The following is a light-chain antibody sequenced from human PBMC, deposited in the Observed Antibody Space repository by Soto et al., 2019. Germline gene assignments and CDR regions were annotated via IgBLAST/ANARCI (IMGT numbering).Light chain of an antibody. CDR1: QSISAW. J-gene: IGKJ1*01. CDR2: AAS. V-gene: IGKV1-12*01. Sequence: EIRLTLSPVTVSFFLSESVTITCRASQSISAWLAWYQQKPGKAPKLLIYAASSLQSGVPSRFSGSGSGTDFTLTISWLQPEDFAIYYCQQSYSLPRSFGEVSKVDIK. CDR3: QQSYSLPRS.